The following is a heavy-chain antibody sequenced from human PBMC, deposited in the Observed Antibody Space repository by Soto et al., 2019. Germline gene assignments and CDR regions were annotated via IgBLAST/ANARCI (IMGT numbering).Heavy chain of an antibody. CDR3: AKQGYCTNGVCLYDFDY. CDR2: ISYDVSNK. CDR1: GFTFSSYG. V-gene: IGHV3-30*18. D-gene: IGHD2-8*01. J-gene: IGHJ4*02. Sequence: QVQLVESGGGVVQPGRSLRLSCAASGFTFSSYGMHWVRQAPGKGLEWVAVISYDVSNKYYADSVKGRFTISRDNSKNTLYMQMNSLRAEDTAVYYCAKQGYCTNGVCLYDFDYWGQGTLVTVSS.